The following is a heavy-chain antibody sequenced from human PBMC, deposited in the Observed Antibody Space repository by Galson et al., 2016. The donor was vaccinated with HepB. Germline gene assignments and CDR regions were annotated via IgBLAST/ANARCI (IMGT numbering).Heavy chain of an antibody. CDR2: ISSRSRYI. J-gene: IGHJ3*02. V-gene: IGHV3-21*01. CDR1: GFTFSDYS. D-gene: IGHD4-17*01. CDR3: AREADFGANDDTFDI. Sequence: SLRLSCAASGFTFSDYSLSWVRQAPGKGLEWVSFISSRSRYIYNADSVKGRFTISRDNAKNSLYLQMNSLRAEDTAVYYCAREADFGANDDTFDIWGQGTVVTVSS.